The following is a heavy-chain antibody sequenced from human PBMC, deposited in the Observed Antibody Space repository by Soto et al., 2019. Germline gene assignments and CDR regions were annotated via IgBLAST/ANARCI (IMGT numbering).Heavy chain of an antibody. V-gene: IGHV2-5*01. Sequence: QITLQESGPTLVKPTQTLTLTCTFSGFSFTTAGVAVGWIRQTPGGALEWLTLIYYNDDRRFSPSLKTRLTITGDTSKNQVVLSLTNVDPGDTATYCGAHSDGGYEIIYFDFWGQGIPVTVSS. J-gene: IGHJ4*02. CDR3: AHSDGGYEIIYFDF. D-gene: IGHD5-12*01. CDR1: GFSFTTAGVA. CDR2: IYYNDDR.